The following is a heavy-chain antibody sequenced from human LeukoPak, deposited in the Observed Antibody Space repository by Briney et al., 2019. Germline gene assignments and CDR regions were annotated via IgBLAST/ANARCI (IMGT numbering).Heavy chain of an antibody. Sequence: GGSLRLSCAASGFTFSSYSMNWVRQAPGKGLEWVSSISSSSSYIYYADSVKGRFTISRDNPKNSLYLQMNSLRAEDTAVYYCARDSRAELGMALAYWGQGTLVTVSS. J-gene: IGHJ4*02. CDR1: GFTFSSYS. CDR2: ISSSSSYI. D-gene: IGHD7-27*01. V-gene: IGHV3-21*01. CDR3: ARDSRAELGMALAY.